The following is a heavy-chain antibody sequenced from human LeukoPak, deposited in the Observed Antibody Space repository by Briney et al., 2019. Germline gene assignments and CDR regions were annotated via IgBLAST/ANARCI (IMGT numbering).Heavy chain of an antibody. CDR3: ARDQAVLRLKEYHYYFGMDV. J-gene: IGHJ6*02. V-gene: IGHV1-2*02. CDR2: IHPNTGDT. Sequence: GASVKVSCKASGYTFTGYYMHWVRQAPGQGLEWMGWIHPNTGDTHYAQKFQGGVTMTRDTSISTAYMDLSRLRFDDTAVYYCARDQAVLRLKEYHYYFGMDVWGQGTTVTVSS. D-gene: IGHD2/OR15-2a*01. CDR1: GYTFTGYY.